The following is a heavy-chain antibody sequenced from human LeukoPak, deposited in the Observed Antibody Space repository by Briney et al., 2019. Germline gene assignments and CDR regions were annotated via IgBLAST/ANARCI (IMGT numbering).Heavy chain of an antibody. V-gene: IGHV3-48*01. CDR3: ARAAVFYYFYQMDV. Sequence: GGSLRLSCAASGFTFSSYSMNWVRQAPGKGLEWVSYISSSSSTIYYADSVKGRFTISRDNAKNSLYLQMNSLRPEDTAVYYCARAAVFYYFYQMDVWGKGTAVTVSS. CDR2: ISSSSSTI. D-gene: IGHD6-13*01. CDR1: GFTFSSYS. J-gene: IGHJ6*03.